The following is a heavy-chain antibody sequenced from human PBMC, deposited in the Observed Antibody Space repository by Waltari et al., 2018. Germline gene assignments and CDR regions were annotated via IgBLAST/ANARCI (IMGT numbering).Heavy chain of an antibody. Sequence: QVQLQQWGAGLLKPSETLSLTCAVYGGSFSGYYWSWIRQPPGKGLEWIGEINHRGSTNYNPSLKSRVTISVDTSKNQFSLKLSSVTAADTAVYYCARSALMWSSGWYDAFDIWGQGTMVTVSS. CDR3: ARSALMWSSGWYDAFDI. J-gene: IGHJ3*02. D-gene: IGHD6-19*01. CDR2: INHRGST. V-gene: IGHV4-34*01. CDR1: GGSFSGYY.